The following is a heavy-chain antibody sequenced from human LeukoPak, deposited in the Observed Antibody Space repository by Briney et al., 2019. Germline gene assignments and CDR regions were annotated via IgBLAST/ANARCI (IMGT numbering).Heavy chain of an antibody. CDR3: ARLADDFDY. D-gene: IGHD3-3*02. V-gene: IGHV1-8*02. Sequence: PKASVKVSCKASGYTFTSYDINWVRQATGQGLEWVGWMNPKSGNTGYAQKFQGRVTMTRNTSISSAYMELSSLRSEDTAVYYCARLADDFDYWGQGTLVTVSS. CDR1: GYTFTSYD. CDR2: MNPKSGNT. J-gene: IGHJ4*02.